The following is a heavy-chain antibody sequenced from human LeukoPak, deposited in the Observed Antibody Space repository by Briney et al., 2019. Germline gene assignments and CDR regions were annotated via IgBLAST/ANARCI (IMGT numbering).Heavy chain of an antibody. CDR3: ARDVLR. CDR2: IYKTGST. J-gene: IGHJ4*02. Sequence: SETLSLTCTVSGDSITSGGYYWSWIRQRPGKGLEWIGYIYKTGSTYYNPSLKSRATMSVDTSRNQFSLKVNSVTAADTAVYYCARDVLRWGQGTLVTVSS. V-gene: IGHV4-31*03. CDR1: GDSITSGGYY.